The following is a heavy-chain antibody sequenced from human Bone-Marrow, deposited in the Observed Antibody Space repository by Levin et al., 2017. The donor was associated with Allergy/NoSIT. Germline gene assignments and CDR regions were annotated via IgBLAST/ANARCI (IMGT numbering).Heavy chain of an antibody. V-gene: IGHV3-11*01. J-gene: IGHJ3*01. CDR1: GFTFSDYQ. CDR2: LSPSSRTT. Sequence: PGGSLRLSCAASGFTFSDYQMYWIRQAPGKGLEWLSSLSPSSRTTYYADSVRGRFTVSRDNANNSLHLQMNNLRADDSAVYFCARDSDGSGWPEGAFDVWGHGTMVTVSS. D-gene: IGHD6-19*01. CDR3: ARDSDGSGWPEGAFDV.